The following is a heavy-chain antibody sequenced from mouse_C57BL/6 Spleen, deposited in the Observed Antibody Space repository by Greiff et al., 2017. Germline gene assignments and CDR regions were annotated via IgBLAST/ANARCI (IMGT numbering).Heavy chain of an antibody. CDR1: GYTFTSYW. CDR3: ARDGANTTEWYYEV. Sequence: VQLPHPGAELVRPGSSVKLSFKASGYTFTSYWMHWVKQRPIQGLEWIGNIDPSDSETHYNQKFKDKATLTVDKSSSTAYIPLSSLTSEDSAVYYCARDGANTTEWYYEVRGTGTTVTVST. CDR2: IDPSDSET. J-gene: IGHJ1*03. D-gene: IGHD3-1*01. V-gene: IGHV1-52*01.